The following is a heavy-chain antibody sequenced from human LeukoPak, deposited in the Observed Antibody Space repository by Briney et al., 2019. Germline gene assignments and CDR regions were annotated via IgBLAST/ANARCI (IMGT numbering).Heavy chain of an antibody. CDR1: GFTFSSYA. D-gene: IGHD4-17*01. CDR3: ARGHDYGDYYPEDYYGMDV. CDR2: IYSGGST. V-gene: IGHV3-53*01. J-gene: IGHJ6*02. Sequence: PGGSLRLSCAASGFTFSSYAMSWVRQAPGKGLEWVSVIYSGGSTYYADSVKGRFTISRDNSKNTLYLQMNSLRAVDTAVYYCARGHDYGDYYPEDYYGMDVWGQGTTVTVSS.